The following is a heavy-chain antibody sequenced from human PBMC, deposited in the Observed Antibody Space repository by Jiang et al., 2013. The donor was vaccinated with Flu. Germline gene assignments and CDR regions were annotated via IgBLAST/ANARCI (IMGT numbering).Heavy chain of an antibody. CDR2: ITHSGDGT. Sequence: PGKSLEWIASITHSGDGTYYADSVRGRFTVSRDNSKYTLYLEMNRLRAEDTAVYFCARSDSSGWYDSSRFDSWGQGSLVTVSS. J-gene: IGHJ4*02. CDR3: ARSDSSGWYDSSRFDS. V-gene: IGHV3-23*01. D-gene: IGHD6-19*01.